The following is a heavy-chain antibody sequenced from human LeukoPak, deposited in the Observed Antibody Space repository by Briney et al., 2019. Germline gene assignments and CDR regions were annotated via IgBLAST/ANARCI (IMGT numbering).Heavy chain of an antibody. J-gene: IGHJ5*02. CDR1: GFTFSSYA. CDR2: ISGSGGST. D-gene: IGHD5-12*01. Sequence: GGSLKLSCTASGFTFSSYAMSWVRQAPGEGLEWVSAISGSGGSTYYADSVKGRVTISRDNSKNTPFLQMNSLSAEDTAVYYCAKEPRENSGYYVSGWFDPWGQGTLVTVSS. CDR3: AKEPRENSGYYVSGWFDP. V-gene: IGHV3-23*01.